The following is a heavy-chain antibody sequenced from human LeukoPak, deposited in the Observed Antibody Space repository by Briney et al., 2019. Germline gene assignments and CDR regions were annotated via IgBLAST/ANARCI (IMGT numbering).Heavy chain of an antibody. Sequence: ASVKVPCKVSGYTLTELSMHWVRQAPGKGLEWMGGFDPEDGETIYAQKFQGRVTMTEDTSTDTAYMELSSLRSEDTAVYYCATGSSGWQAYLFDYWGQGTLVTVSS. D-gene: IGHD6-19*01. CDR3: ATGSSGWQAYLFDY. CDR1: GYTLTELS. CDR2: FDPEDGET. J-gene: IGHJ4*02. V-gene: IGHV1-24*01.